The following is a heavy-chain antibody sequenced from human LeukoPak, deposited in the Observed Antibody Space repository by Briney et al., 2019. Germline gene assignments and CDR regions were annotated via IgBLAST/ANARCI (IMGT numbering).Heavy chain of an antibody. J-gene: IGHJ4*02. CDR2: ISYDGRNK. CDR1: GFTFSSYG. CDR3: ARDLQYYFYY. Sequence: GGSLRLSCAASGFTFSSYGMHWVRQAPGKGMEWVADISYDGRNKYYADCVKGRLTIYRDNSKNTLYLQMNSLRAEDTAVYYCARDLQYYFYYWGQGTLVTVSS. V-gene: IGHV3-30*04.